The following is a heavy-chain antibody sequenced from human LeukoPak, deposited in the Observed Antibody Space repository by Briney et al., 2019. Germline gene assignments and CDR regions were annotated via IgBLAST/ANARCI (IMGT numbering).Heavy chain of an antibody. Sequence: GGSLRLSCAASGFTFSDYYMSWIRQAPGKGLEWVSYISSSGSTTYYADSVKGRFTISRDNSKNTLYLQMNSLRAEDTAVYYCARRMEHRRSNYYNEAFDIWGQGTMVTVSS. D-gene: IGHD3-10*01. CDR3: ARRMEHRRSNYYNEAFDI. CDR2: ISSSGSTT. CDR1: GFTFSDYY. J-gene: IGHJ3*02. V-gene: IGHV3-11*01.